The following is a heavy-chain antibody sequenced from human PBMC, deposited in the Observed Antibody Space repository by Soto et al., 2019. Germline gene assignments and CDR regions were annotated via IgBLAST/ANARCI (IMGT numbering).Heavy chain of an antibody. D-gene: IGHD2-15*01. CDR2: IIPILGIA. CDR1: GGTFSSYT. CDR3: AIGAHYSSGGSCYYNACDI. V-gene: IGHV1-69*02. Sequence: QVQLVQSGAEVKKPGSSVKVSCKASGGTFSSYTISWVRQAPGQGLEWMGRIIPILGIANYAQKFQGRVTNTAEKSTSTAYMELSSLRSEDTSVYYCAIGAHYSSGGSCYYNACDIWGQGTMVTVSS. J-gene: IGHJ3*02.